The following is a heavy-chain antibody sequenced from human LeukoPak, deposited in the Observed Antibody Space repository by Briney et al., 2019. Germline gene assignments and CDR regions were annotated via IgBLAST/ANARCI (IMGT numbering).Heavy chain of an antibody. Sequence: PRGSLRLSCAASGFTFSSYAMSWVRQAPGKGLEWVSAISGSGGSTYYADSVKGRFTISRDNSKNTLYLQMNSLRAEDTAVYYCAKDPTWGSGSYYDYWGQGTLVTVSS. CDR3: AKDPTWGSGSYYDY. V-gene: IGHV3-23*01. J-gene: IGHJ4*02. D-gene: IGHD3-10*01. CDR2: ISGSGGST. CDR1: GFTFSSYA.